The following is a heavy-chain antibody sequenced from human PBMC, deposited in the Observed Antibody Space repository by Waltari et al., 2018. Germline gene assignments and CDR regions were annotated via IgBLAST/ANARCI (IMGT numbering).Heavy chain of an antibody. CDR1: GFNFFNYA. CDR2: ISDSGVFR. J-gene: IGHJ1*01. D-gene: IGHD3-10*01. Sequence: EVQLLESGGGLAPPGGSLRLSCVASGFNFFNYAMSWVRQAPGKGLEWVAVISDSGVFRNYADSVKGRFTVSRDNSSNTVFLQINSLTAEDTAIYYCARHLYGIDYLELDTWGRGTLVTVSS. V-gene: IGHV3-23*01. CDR3: ARHLYGIDYLELDT.